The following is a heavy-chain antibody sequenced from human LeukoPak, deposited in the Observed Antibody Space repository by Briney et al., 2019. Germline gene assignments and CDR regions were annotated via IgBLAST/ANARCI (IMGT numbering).Heavy chain of an antibody. CDR3: AKDRYSGSSDAFDI. J-gene: IGHJ3*02. CDR2: ISWNSGSI. CDR1: GFTFDDYA. V-gene: IGHV3-9*03. Sequence: GGSLRLSCAASGFTFDDYAMHWVRQAPGKGLEWVSGISWNSGSIGYADSVKGRFTISRDNAKNSLYLQMNSLRPEDMALYYCAKDRYSGSSDAFDIWGQGTMVTVSS. D-gene: IGHD1-26*01.